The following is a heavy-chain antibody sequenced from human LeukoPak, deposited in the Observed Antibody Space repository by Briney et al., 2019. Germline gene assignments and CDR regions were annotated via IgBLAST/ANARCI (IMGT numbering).Heavy chain of an antibody. V-gene: IGHV3-30-3*01. CDR2: ISYDGSNK. CDR3: ARDPDCGGDCYPVYFDY. CDR1: GFTFSSYA. D-gene: IGHD2-21*02. J-gene: IGHJ4*02. Sequence: GGSLRLSCAASGFTFSSYAMHWVRQAPGKGLEWVAVISYDGSNKYYADSVKGRFTISRDNSKNTLYLQMNSLRAEDTAVYYYARDPDCGGDCYPVYFDYWGQGTLVTVSS.